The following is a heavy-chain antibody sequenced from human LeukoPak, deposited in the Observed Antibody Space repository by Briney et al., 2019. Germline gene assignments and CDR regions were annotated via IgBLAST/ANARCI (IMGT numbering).Heavy chain of an antibody. CDR3: ARLPVGKYSRKFPGPDYFDY. V-gene: IGHV4-39*01. J-gene: IGHJ4*02. D-gene: IGHD5-18*01. CDR2: IYYSGST. Sequence: PSETLSLTCTVSGGSISSSSYYWGWIRQPPGKGLEWTGSIYYSGSTYYNPSLKSRVTISVDTSKNQFSLKLSSVTAADTAVYYCARLPVGKYSRKFPGPDYFDYWGQGTLVTVSS. CDR1: GGSISSSSYY.